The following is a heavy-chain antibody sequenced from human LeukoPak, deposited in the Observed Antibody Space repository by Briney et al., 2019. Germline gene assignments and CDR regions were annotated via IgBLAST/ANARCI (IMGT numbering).Heavy chain of an antibody. Sequence: GGYLRLSCAASGFTFSSYWMSWVRQAPGKGLEWVANIKQDGSEKYYVDSVKGRFTISRDNAKNSLYLQMNSLRAEDTAVYYCARSRNDYYYYYGMDVWGQGTTVTVSS. J-gene: IGHJ6*02. CDR2: IKQDGSEK. V-gene: IGHV3-7*01. CDR1: GFTFSSYW. CDR3: ARSRNDYYYYYGMDV.